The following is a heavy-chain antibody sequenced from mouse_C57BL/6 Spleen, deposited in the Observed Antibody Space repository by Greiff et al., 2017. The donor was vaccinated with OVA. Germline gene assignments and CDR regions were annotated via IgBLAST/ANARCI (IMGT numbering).Heavy chain of an antibody. V-gene: IGHV1-67*01. CDR1: GYTFTDYA. CDR2: ISTYYGDA. Sequence: VKLQESGPELVRPGVSVKISCKGSGYTFTDYAMHWVKQSHAKSLEWIGVISTYYGDASYNQKFKDKAKMTVDKSSSTAYMELARLTSEDSAVYYCARAHYAMDYWGQGTSVTVSS. CDR3: ARAHYAMDY. J-gene: IGHJ4*01.